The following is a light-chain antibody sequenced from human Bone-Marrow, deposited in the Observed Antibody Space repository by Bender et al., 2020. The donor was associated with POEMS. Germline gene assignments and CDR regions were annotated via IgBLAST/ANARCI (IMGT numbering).Light chain of an antibody. V-gene: IGLV6-57*02. CDR2: EDS. Sequence: FMLTQPHSVSESPGKTVTISCTGSSGNIASNFVQWYRQRPGSAPTTVIYEDSVRPSGVPDRFSGSIDRSSNSASLTISGLRTEDEAVYYCQSYLLGSVIFGGGTKLTVL. CDR3: QSYLLGSVI. J-gene: IGLJ2*01. CDR1: SGNIASNF.